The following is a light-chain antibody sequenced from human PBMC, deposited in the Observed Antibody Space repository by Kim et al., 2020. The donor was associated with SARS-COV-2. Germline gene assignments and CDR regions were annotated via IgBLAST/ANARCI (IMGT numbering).Light chain of an antibody. CDR1: RGVLGSS. CDR3: QQYGSYPRT. Sequence: PGERPAPPSRPVRGVLGSSLACHQQNPGKAPRPPIYGASRRAIGIPARFSGSGSGTDCTLTISSLEPEDFPVYYCQQYGSYPRTFGEGTKVDIK. J-gene: IGKJ1*01. CDR2: GAS. V-gene: IGKV3-20*01.